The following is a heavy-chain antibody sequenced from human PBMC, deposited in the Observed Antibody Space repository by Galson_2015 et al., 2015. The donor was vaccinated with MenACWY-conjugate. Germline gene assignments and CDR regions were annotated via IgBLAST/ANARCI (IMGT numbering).Heavy chain of an antibody. CDR1: GFTFSSYG. CDR3: ARDGTPLVYAFYYYYGMDV. J-gene: IGHJ6*02. V-gene: IGHV3-33*01. Sequence: SLRLSCAASGFTFSSYGMHWVRQAPGKGLEWVAVIWYDGSNKYYADSVKGRFTISRDNSKNTLYLQMNSLRAEDTAVYYCARDGTPLVYAFYYYYGMDVRGQGTTVTFSS. CDR2: IWYDGSNK. D-gene: IGHD2-8*01.